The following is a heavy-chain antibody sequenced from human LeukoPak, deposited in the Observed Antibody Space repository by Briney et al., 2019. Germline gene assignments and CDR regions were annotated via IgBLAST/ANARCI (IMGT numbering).Heavy chain of an antibody. CDR1: GGSISSSSYY. V-gene: IGHV4-39*07. CDR3: VRGVLL. J-gene: IGHJ4*02. Sequence: SETLSLTCSVSGGSISSSSYYWGWIRQPPGKGLEWIGSVYYSGITDNNPSLNSRVSISVDTSKNQFSLRLNSVTAADTAVYYCVRGVLLWGQGTLVTVSS. CDR2: VYYSGIT. D-gene: IGHD4/OR15-4a*01.